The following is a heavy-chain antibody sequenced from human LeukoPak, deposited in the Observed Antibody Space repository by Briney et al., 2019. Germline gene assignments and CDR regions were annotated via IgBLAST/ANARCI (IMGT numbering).Heavy chain of an antibody. Sequence: KPSETLSLTCTVSGGSISSYYWSWIRQPPGKGLEWIGFIYYSGTANYNPSLRRRVTISVETSKNQFSLKLSSVTAADTAVYYCARERFWSGSKGGLYFDYWGQGTLVTVSS. V-gene: IGHV4-59*01. CDR3: ARERFWSGSKGGLYFDY. J-gene: IGHJ4*02. CDR2: IYYSGTA. CDR1: GGSISSYY. D-gene: IGHD3-3*01.